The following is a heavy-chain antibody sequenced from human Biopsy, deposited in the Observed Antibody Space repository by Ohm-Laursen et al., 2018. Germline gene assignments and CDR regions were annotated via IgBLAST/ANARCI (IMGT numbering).Heavy chain of an antibody. D-gene: IGHD2/OR15-2a*01. Sequence: SDTLSLTCTVPGGSISSDYWSWIRQTPGKGLEWIGYIYYSGSTNYNPSLKGRVTISVDTSKNQFSLRLNSVTAADTAVYYCARATNSTGWPYYYFYGMDVWGQGTTVTVSS. J-gene: IGHJ6*02. CDR1: GGSISSDY. V-gene: IGHV4-59*07. CDR3: ARATNSTGWPYYYFYGMDV. CDR2: IYYSGST.